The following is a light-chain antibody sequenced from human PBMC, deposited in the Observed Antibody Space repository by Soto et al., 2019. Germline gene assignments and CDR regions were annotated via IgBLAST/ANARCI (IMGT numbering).Light chain of an antibody. J-gene: IGKJ1*01. CDR3: QQYGISPWT. CDR2: GAS. Sequence: EIVLTQSPGILSLSPGERATLSCRASQSVSSSYLAWYQQKPGQAPRLLIYGASSRATGIPDRFSGSGSGTDFTLTISRLEPEDFAVYYCQQYGISPWTFGQGTKVEIK. CDR1: QSVSSSY. V-gene: IGKV3-20*01.